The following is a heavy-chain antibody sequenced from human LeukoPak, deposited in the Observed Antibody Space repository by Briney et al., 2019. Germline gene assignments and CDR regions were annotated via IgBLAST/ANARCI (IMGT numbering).Heavy chain of an antibody. J-gene: IGHJ3*02. Sequence: NASETLSLTCAVYGGSFSGYYWSWIRQPPGKGLEWIGEINHSGSTNYNPPLKSRVTIPVDTSKIQFSLKLSSVTAADTAVYYCARDPERFNYYDSXGYYEGXXXDIWGQGTMVTVSS. D-gene: IGHD3-22*01. V-gene: IGHV4-34*01. CDR3: ARDPERFNYYDSXGYYEGXXXDI. CDR2: INHSGST. CDR1: GGSFSGYY.